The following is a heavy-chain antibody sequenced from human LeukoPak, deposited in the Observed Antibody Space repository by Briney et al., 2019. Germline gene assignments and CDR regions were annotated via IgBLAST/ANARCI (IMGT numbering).Heavy chain of an antibody. Sequence: GGSLRLSCAASGFTFSSYSMNWVRQAPGKGPEWVSSISSSSSYIYYADSVKGRFTISRDNAKNSLYLQMNSLRAEDTAVYYCARDYYCSGGSCYSPHYWGQGTLVTVSS. CDR2: ISSSSSYI. CDR3: ARDYYCSGGSCYSPHY. CDR1: GFTFSSYS. V-gene: IGHV3-21*01. J-gene: IGHJ4*02. D-gene: IGHD2-15*01.